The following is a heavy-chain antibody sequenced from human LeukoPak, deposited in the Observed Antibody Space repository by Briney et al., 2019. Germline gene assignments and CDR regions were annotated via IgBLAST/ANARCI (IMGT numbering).Heavy chain of an antibody. Sequence: PGGSLRLSCAASGFTVSSSYMSWVRQAPGKGLEWVSVIYTRGNTYYADSVKGRFTISRDSSKNTLYLQMNSLRAEDTAVYYCAREVVPAAIDYWGQGTLVTVSS. CDR1: GFTVSSSY. D-gene: IGHD2-2*01. V-gene: IGHV3-53*01. CDR2: IYTRGNT. J-gene: IGHJ4*02. CDR3: AREVVPAAIDY.